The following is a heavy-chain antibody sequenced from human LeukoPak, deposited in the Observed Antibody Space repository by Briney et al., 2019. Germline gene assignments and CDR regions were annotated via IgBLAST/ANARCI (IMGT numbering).Heavy chain of an antibody. V-gene: IGHV3-48*01. J-gene: IGHJ6*02. CDR3: ARGGTGPLRYFGYGMDV. D-gene: IGHD3-9*01. CDR2: ISSSSRTI. Sequence: PGGSLRLSCAASGFTFSSYSMNWVRQAPGEGLEWVSYISSSSRTIYYADSVKGRLTISRENDKNSMYLQINSLRAEDTAVYYCARGGTGPLRYFGYGMDVWGQGTTVTVSS. CDR1: GFTFSSYS.